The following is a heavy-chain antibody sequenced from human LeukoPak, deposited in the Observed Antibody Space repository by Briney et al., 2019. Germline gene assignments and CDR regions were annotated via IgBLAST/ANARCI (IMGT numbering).Heavy chain of an antibody. V-gene: IGHV4-39*07. Sequence: SETLSLTCTVSGGSISSSSYYWGWIRQPPGKGLEWIGSIYYSGSTYYNPSLKSRVTISVDTSKNQFSLKLSSVTAADTAVYYCASSPGYSSSWYLFDTWGQGTMVTVSS. CDR2: IYYSGST. J-gene: IGHJ3*02. D-gene: IGHD6-13*01. CDR1: GGSISSSSYY. CDR3: ASSPGYSSSWYLFDT.